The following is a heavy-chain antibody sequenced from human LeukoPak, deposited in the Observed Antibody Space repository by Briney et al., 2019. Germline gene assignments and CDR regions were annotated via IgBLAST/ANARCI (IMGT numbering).Heavy chain of an antibody. D-gene: IGHD3-3*01. J-gene: IGHJ6*02. V-gene: IGHV3-30-3*01. Sequence: GGSLRLSCAASGFTFSSYAMHWVRQAPGKGLEWVAVISYDGSNKYYADSVKGRFTISRDISKNTLYLQMNSLRAEDTAVYYCARDRRDFWSGLYYYYGMDVWGQGTTVTVSS. CDR3: ARDRRDFWSGLYYYYGMDV. CDR2: ISYDGSNK. CDR1: GFTFSSYA.